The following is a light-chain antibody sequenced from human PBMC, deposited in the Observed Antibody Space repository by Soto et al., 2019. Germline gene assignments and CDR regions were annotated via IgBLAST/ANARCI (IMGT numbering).Light chain of an antibody. V-gene: IGKV3-20*01. Sequence: EIVLTQSPGTLSLSPGERATLSCRASESVSSSYLAWYQQKPGQAPRLLIYGASSRATGIQDRFSGSGSGTDFAPTLSRLAPEDFSVYYCQEYGSSRTFGQATKVEIQ. CDR2: GAS. CDR1: ESVSSSY. J-gene: IGKJ1*01. CDR3: QEYGSSRT.